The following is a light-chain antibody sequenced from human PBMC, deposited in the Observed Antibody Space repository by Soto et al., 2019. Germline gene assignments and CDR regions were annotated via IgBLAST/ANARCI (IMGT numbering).Light chain of an antibody. Sequence: QSVLTQPASVSGSPGQSITVSCTGTSXDVGAYNHVSWYQQHPGKAPKLIISEVTNRPSGVSNRFSGSKSGNTASLTISGLQTEDEADYYCTSYTTIRTYVFGSGTKVTVL. CDR3: TSYTTIRTYV. V-gene: IGLV2-14*01. CDR1: SXDVGAYNH. CDR2: EVT. J-gene: IGLJ1*01.